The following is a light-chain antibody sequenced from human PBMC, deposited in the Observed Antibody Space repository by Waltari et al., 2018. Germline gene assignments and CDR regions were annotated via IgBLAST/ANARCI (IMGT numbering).Light chain of an antibody. Sequence: EIVLTQSPAALSVSPGERATLSCRASQSLSSDLAWYQQKPGQSPRLLIYGASNRATDVPARFSGSGSGSEFTLTISTLQFEDFAVYFCQQYNDWPLTFGGGTKVEI. J-gene: IGKJ4*01. V-gene: IGKV3-15*01. CDR3: QQYNDWPLT. CDR2: GAS. CDR1: QSLSSD.